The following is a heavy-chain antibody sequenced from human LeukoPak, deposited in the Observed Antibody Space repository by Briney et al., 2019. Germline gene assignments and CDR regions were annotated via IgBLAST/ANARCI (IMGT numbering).Heavy chain of an antibody. CDR1: GGSISSGGYY. CDR2: IYYSGST. J-gene: IGHJ3*02. D-gene: IGHD2-15*01. CDR3: ARDGYCSGGSCAGAFGI. Sequence: PSQTLSLTCTVSGGSISSGGYYWSWIRQHPGKGLEWIGYIYYSGSTYYNPSLKSRVTISVDTSKNQFSLKLSSVTAADTAVYYCARDGYCSGGSCAGAFGIWGQGTMVTVSS. V-gene: IGHV4-31*03.